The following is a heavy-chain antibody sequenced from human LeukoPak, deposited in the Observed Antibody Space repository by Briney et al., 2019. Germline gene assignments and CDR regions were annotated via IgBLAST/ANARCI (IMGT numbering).Heavy chain of an antibody. D-gene: IGHD2-21*02. CDR1: GFTFSNAW. V-gene: IGHV3-15*01. CDR3: TTEYCGGDCYIP. Sequence: GGSLRLSCAASGFTFSNAWMSWVRQAPGKGLEWVGRIKSKTDGGTTDYAAPVKGRFTITRDDSKNTLYLQMNSLKTEDTAVYYCTTEYCGGDCYIPWGQGTLVTVSS. CDR2: IKSKTDGGTT. J-gene: IGHJ5*02.